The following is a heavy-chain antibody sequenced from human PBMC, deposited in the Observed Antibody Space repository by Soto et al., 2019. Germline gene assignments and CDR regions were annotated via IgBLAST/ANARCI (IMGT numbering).Heavy chain of an antibody. CDR2: ISGSGGST. J-gene: IGHJ4*02. D-gene: IGHD6-19*01. Sequence: EVQLLESGGGLVQPGGSLRLSCAASGFTFSSYAMSWVRQAPGKGLEWVSAISGSGGSTYYEDSVKGRFTISRDNSKNTLYLQMNSLRAEDTAVYYCAKDKEGYSSGWYRLFDYWGQGTLVTVSS. CDR1: GFTFSSYA. V-gene: IGHV3-23*01. CDR3: AKDKEGYSSGWYRLFDY.